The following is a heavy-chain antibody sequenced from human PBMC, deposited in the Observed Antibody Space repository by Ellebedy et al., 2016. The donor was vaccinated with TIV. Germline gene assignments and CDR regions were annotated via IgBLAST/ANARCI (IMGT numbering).Heavy chain of an antibody. CDR1: GGTFSSYA. Sequence: AASVKVSCKASGGTFSSYAISWVRQAPGQGLEWMGGIIPIFGTANYAQKFQGRATITADESTSTAYMELSSLRSEDTAVYYCATGPRYFDWGEGVGYYYGMDVWGQGTTVTVSS. D-gene: IGHD3-9*01. CDR2: IIPIFGTA. CDR3: ATGPRYFDWGEGVGYYYGMDV. J-gene: IGHJ6*02. V-gene: IGHV1-69*13.